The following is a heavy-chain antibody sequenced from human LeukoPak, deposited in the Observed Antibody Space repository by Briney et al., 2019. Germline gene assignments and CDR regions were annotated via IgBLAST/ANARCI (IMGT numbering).Heavy chain of an antibody. J-gene: IGHJ4*02. CDR3: AKDLPGFFDY. Sequence: GGSQRLSCAASGFTFNSYAMSWVRQAPGKGLEWVSTISGSGVSTYYADSVKGRFTISRDNSRNTLYLQMNSLRAEDTAVYSCAKDLPGFFDYWGQGTLVTVFS. V-gene: IGHV3-23*01. CDR2: ISGSGVST. CDR1: GFTFNSYA.